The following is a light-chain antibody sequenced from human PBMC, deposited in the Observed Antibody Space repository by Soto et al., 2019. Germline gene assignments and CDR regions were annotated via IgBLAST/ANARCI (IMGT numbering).Light chain of an antibody. Sequence: QSVLTQPASVSGSPGQSITISCTGTSSDVGAYNYVSWYQQHPGKAPKLMIYGVSNRPSGIPNRFSGSESGNTASLTISGLQAEDEADYYCNSYTTTSTVVFGGGTKLTVL. CDR1: SSDVGAYNY. V-gene: IGLV2-14*01. CDR3: NSYTTTSTVV. J-gene: IGLJ3*02. CDR2: GVS.